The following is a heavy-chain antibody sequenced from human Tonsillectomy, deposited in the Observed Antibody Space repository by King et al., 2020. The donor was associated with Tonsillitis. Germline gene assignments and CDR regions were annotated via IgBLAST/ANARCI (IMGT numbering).Heavy chain of an antibody. J-gene: IGHJ4*02. CDR3: VRQLLHRVMGDH. Sequence: EVQLVESGGTLGQPGGSLRLSCSAYGFTFNNCPMHWVRQAPGKGLEYVASIKSDGGRTYYANSVRDRFTISRDNSKNMVYLQMDSLRPEDLAVYYCVRQLLHRVMGDHWGQGTLVTVSS. CDR1: GFTFNNCP. D-gene: IGHD2-21*01. V-gene: IGHV3-64*01. CDR2: IKSDGGRT.